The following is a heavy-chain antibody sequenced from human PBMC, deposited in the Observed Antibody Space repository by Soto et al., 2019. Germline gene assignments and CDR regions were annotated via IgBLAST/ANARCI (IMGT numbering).Heavy chain of an antibody. V-gene: IGHV3-23*01. J-gene: IGHJ4*02. CDR3: AKRLEGSATYHVSDS. CDR1: GFTFNNNA. CDR2: ISATGGTT. Sequence: GGSLRLSCAASGFTFNNNAMNWVRQAPGKGLEWVSAISATGGTTYYADSVKGRFTISRDNSKNTLYLQMNSLRAEDTAVYYCAKRLEGSATYHVSDSWGQGVLVTV. D-gene: IGHD1-26*01.